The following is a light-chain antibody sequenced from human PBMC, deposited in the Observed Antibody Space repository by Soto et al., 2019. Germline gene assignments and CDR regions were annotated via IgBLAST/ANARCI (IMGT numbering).Light chain of an antibody. CDR2: DAS. Sequence: DIVMTQSPATLSVSPGEGATLSCRASQSVHSALAWYQQRPGQTPRLLIYDASTRATGIPDRFSGSGSGTEFTLTISSLHSEDFAIYYCQQYGTWPPLTFGGGTQVEI. CDR1: QSVHSA. J-gene: IGKJ4*01. CDR3: QQYGTWPPLT. V-gene: IGKV3-15*01.